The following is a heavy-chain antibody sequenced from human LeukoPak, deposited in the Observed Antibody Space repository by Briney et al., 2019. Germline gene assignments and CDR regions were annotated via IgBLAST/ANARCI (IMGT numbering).Heavy chain of an antibody. V-gene: IGHV5-51*01. J-gene: IGHJ3*02. CDR3: ARVVHPYDYESSGLTYDAFDI. CDR2: IYPVDSDT. Sequence: GEALKISCKGSGYSFTSYWIDWVRQMPGKGLEWMGIIYPVDSDTRYSPSFQGQVTISADKSISTAYLQWSSLKAEDTAVYYCARVVHPYDYESSGLTYDAFDIWGQGTMVTVSS. D-gene: IGHD3-22*01. CDR1: GYSFTSYW.